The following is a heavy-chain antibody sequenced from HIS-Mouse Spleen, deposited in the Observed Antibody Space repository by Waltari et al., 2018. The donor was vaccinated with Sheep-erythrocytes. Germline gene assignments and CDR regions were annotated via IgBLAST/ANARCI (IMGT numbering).Heavy chain of an antibody. Sequence: EVQLVESGGGLVKPGGSLRLSCAASGFTFSSYSMNWVRQAPGKGREWVSSISSRSSYICEADSVKGRFTISRDNAKNSLYLQMNSLRAEDTAVYYCARVASGATFDYWGQGTLVTVSS. CDR1: GFTFSSYS. D-gene: IGHD1-26*01. CDR2: ISSRSSYI. V-gene: IGHV3-21*01. CDR3: ARVASGATFDY. J-gene: IGHJ4*02.